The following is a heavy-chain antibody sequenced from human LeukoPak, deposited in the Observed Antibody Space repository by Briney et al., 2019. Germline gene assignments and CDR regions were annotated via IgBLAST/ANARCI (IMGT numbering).Heavy chain of an antibody. CDR1: GLTFSSYW. V-gene: IGHV3-7*01. CDR2: INEDGSGR. J-gene: IGHJ4*02. CDR3: ARDLKYQPHY. Sequence: PGGSLRLSCAASGLTFSSYWMSWVRQAPGKGLEWLANINEDGSGRYYVESVKGRFTISRDNAKKSLYLQLNGLRAEDTALYYCARDLKYQPHYCGQGTQVTVSS. D-gene: IGHD2-2*01.